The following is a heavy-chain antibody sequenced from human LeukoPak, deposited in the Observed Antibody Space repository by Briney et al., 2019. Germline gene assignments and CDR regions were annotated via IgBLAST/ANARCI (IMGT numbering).Heavy chain of an antibody. J-gene: IGHJ4*02. Sequence: GASVKVSCKASRYTFTVKPMHWVRQAPGPGVEWVGCINPNSGDTIYAQKFHDRVTMTRDTSITTAYLELSSLRSDDTAVYYCVRENWFFDYWGQGYLVTVSS. D-gene: IGHD3-10*01. CDR1: RYTFTVKP. CDR2: INPNSGDT. CDR3: VRENWFFDY. V-gene: IGHV1-2*02.